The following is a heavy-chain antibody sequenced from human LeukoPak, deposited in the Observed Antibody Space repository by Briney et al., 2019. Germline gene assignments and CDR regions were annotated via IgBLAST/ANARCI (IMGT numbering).Heavy chain of an antibody. D-gene: IGHD2-8*01. Sequence: GGSLRLSCTASGFTFSNFGMNWVRQAPGKGLEWVAFLEYDRSLEYYADSVKGRFTISRDNSKNILYLEMNSLGTEDTAVYYCAKDGLCTNGVCCPRHFDYWGQGTLVTVSS. CDR1: GFTFSNFG. J-gene: IGHJ4*02. CDR2: LEYDRSLE. V-gene: IGHV3-30*02. CDR3: AKDGLCTNGVCCPRHFDY.